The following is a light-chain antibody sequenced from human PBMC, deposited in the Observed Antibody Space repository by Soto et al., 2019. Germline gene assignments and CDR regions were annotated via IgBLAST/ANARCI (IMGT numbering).Light chain of an antibody. CDR1: QSVSYY. Sequence: EIVLTQSPGTLSLSPGERATLSCRASQSVSYYLAWYQQKPGQAPRLLIYDASSRATGVPDRFSGSGSGTDFTLTISRLEPEDFAVYYCQHRSNWPLTFGGGTKVEIK. CDR2: DAS. CDR3: QHRSNWPLT. V-gene: IGKV3D-20*02. J-gene: IGKJ4*01.